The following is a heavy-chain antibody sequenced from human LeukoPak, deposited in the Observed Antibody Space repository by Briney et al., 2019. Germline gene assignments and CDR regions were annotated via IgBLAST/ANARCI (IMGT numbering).Heavy chain of an antibody. CDR1: GFPFSSYA. CDR2: ISDSGGST. D-gene: IGHD2-15*01. CDR3: VRGYSFGPYGMDV. Sequence: GGSLRLSRSASGFPFSSYAMHWVRQAPGKGLEYVSAISDSGGSTYYADSVKGRFTISRDDSKNTLYLQMSSLRAEDTAVYFCVRGYSFGPYGMDVWGQGTTVTVSS. J-gene: IGHJ6*02. V-gene: IGHV3-64D*09.